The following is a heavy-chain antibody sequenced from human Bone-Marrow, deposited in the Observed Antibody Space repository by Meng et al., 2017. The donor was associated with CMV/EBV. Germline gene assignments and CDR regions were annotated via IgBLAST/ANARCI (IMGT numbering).Heavy chain of an antibody. CDR3: ARPYTIFGVVIPGVLDY. D-gene: IGHD3-3*01. V-gene: IGHV1-18*01. CDR2: ISAYNGNT. CDR1: GYNFPSYG. J-gene: IGHJ4*02. Sequence: ASVKVSCKASGYNFPSYGITWIRQAPGQGLEWMASISAYNGNTNYAQKVQGRVTVTTDTSTSTAYMELRSLRSDDTAVYYCARPYTIFGVVIPGVLDYWGQGKLVTVSS.